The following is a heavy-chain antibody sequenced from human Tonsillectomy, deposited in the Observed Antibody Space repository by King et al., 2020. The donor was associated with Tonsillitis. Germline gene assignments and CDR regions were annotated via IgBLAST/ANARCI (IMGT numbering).Heavy chain of an antibody. D-gene: IGHD3-22*01. CDR2: ISGNGAKT. Sequence: VQLVESGGGLVQPGGSLRLSCVAAVFTFSSYAMSWGSQAPGKGLEWGSAISGNGAKTFYSDSVKGRFPVSRDNSNNTLYLQLNSLRPEDAAIYYCAKEFITSLADYWGQGARVTVSS. V-gene: IGHV3-23*04. CDR1: VFTFSSYA. CDR3: AKEFITSLADY. J-gene: IGHJ4*02.